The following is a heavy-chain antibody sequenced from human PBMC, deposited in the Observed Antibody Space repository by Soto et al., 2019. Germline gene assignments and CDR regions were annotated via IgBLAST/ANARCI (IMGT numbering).Heavy chain of an antibody. CDR1: GFTFSSYG. D-gene: IGHD1-26*01. V-gene: IGHV3-30*18. Sequence: QVQLVESGGGVVQPGRSLRLSCAASGFTFSSYGMHWVRQAPGKGLEWVAIISYDGSNTYYADSVKGRFTISRDNCKKTRYQKMNNLTGEDTSGYYCAKEGRQSGRYYIYSSYYFDSWGQGTLVTLSS. CDR2: ISYDGSNT. J-gene: IGHJ4*02. CDR3: AKEGRQSGRYYIYSSYYFDS.